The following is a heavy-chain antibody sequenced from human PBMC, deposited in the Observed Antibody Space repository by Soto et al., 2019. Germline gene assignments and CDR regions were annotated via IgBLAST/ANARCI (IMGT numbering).Heavy chain of an antibody. Sequence: GGALRRSCAAPGFTFSSYGMHWVRQAPGKGLEWVAVIWYDGSNKYYADSVKGRFTISRDNSKNTLYLQMNSLRAEDTAVYYCARDMAAAGIHWGQGTLVTVSS. V-gene: IGHV3-33*01. D-gene: IGHD6-13*01. CDR1: GFTFSSYG. J-gene: IGHJ4*02. CDR2: IWYDGSNK. CDR3: ARDMAAAGIH.